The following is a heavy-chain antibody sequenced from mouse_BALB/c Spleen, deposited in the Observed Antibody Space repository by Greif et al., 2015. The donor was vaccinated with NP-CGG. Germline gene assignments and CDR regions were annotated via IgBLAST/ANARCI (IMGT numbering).Heavy chain of an antibody. D-gene: IGHD1-2*01. CDR1: GYSFTGYY. CDR3: ARGDYYGYGY. Sequence: EVMLVESGPELVKPGASVKMSCKASGYSFTGYYMHWVKQSHVKSLEWIGRINPYNGATSYNQNFKDKASLTVDKSSSTAYMELHSLTSEDSAVYYCARGDYYGYGYWGQGTTLTVSS. J-gene: IGHJ2*01. CDR2: INPYNGAT. V-gene: IGHV1-31*01.